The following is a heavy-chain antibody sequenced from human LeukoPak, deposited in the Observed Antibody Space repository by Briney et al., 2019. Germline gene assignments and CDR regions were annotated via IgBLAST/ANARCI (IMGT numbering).Heavy chain of an antibody. V-gene: IGHV1-46*01. CDR3: TRDAVRGVISNYFDY. D-gene: IGHD3-10*01. J-gene: IGHJ4*02. CDR2: INPSSGDT. Sequence: GASVTVSCKALGYSFTSYFLHWVRQAPGQGLEWMGIINPSSGDTSYAQKFQGRVTMTRDTSTSTVFMEVSGLRSEDTAVYYCTRDAVRGVISNYFDYWGQGTLVAVSS. CDR1: GYSFTSYF.